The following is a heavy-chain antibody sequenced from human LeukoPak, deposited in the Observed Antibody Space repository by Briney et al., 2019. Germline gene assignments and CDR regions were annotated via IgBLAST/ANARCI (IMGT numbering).Heavy chain of an antibody. J-gene: IGHJ4*02. CDR3: ARRGRNSSGWQDYL. D-gene: IGHD6-25*01. CDR2: IYHTGGT. CDR1: GGSISSYY. V-gene: IGHV4-59*01. Sequence: PSETLSLTCTVSGGSISSYYWSWVRQPPGKGLEWMANIYHTGGTNYNASLSTRVTISIDTPKNQFSLKLTSVTAADTAVYYCARRGRNSSGWQDYLWGQGTLVTVSS.